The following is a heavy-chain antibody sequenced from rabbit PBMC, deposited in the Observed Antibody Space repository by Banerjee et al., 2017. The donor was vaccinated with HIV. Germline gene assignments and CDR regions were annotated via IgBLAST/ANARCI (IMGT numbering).Heavy chain of an antibody. D-gene: IGHD1-1*01. CDR2: IGGGSSGIT. V-gene: IGHV1S45*01. Sequence: QEQLKESGGDLVKPEGSLTLTCTASGFSFSSTYYMCWVRQAPGKGLEWIGCIGGGSSGITYYASGAKGRFTISRHNAQNTLYLQLNSLTAADTATYFCVRGSISGTDYNLWGQGTLVTVS. J-gene: IGHJ4*01. CDR1: GFSFSSTYY. CDR3: VRGSISGTDYNL.